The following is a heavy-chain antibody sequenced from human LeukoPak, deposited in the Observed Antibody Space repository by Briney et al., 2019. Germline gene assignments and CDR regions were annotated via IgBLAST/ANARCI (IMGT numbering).Heavy chain of an antibody. V-gene: IGHV4-59*01. Sequence: PSETLSLTCTVSGGSISSYYWSWIRQPPGKGLEWIGYIYYSGSTNYNPSLKSRVTISVDTSKNQFSLKLSSVTAADTAVYYCASSLPHCSGGSCYSDYYYGMDVWGQGTTVTVSS. CDR3: ASSLPHCSGGSCYSDYYYGMDV. CDR2: IYYSGST. D-gene: IGHD2-15*01. J-gene: IGHJ6*02. CDR1: GGSISSYY.